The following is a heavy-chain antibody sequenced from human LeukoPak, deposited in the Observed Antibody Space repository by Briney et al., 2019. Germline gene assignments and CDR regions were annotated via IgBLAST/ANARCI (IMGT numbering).Heavy chain of an antibody. Sequence: GASVNVSCKVSGYTLTELSMHWVRQAPGKGLEWMGGFDPEDGETIYAQKFQGRVTMTEDTSTDAAYMELSSLRSEDTAVYYCARSHYYDSSGEGDAFDIWGQGTMVTVSS. CDR2: FDPEDGET. J-gene: IGHJ3*02. CDR3: ARSHYYDSSGEGDAFDI. V-gene: IGHV1-24*01. D-gene: IGHD3-22*01. CDR1: GYTLTELS.